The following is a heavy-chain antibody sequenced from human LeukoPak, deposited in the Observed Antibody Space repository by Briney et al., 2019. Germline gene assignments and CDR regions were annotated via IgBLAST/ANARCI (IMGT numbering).Heavy chain of an antibody. CDR1: GFTFSNYG. Sequence: GGSLRLSCAASGFTFSNYGMHWVRQAPGKGLEWVAFIRFDESRTFYGDSVKGRFIISRDNSENTLFLHMHSLRLEDTAVYYCAKALVLTVAGTYYVDHWGQGTLVTVSS. J-gene: IGHJ4*02. V-gene: IGHV3-30*02. CDR2: IRFDESRT. D-gene: IGHD6-19*01. CDR3: AKALVLTVAGTYYVDH.